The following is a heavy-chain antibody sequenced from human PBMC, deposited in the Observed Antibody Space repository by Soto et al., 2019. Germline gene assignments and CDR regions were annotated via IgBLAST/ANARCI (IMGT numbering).Heavy chain of an antibody. CDR3: AIDRAGRGYFDH. Sequence: GESLKISCKGSGYTFGVYWINWVRQMPGKGLEWMGRIDPSDSMTTYNPSFQGHVTLSVDKSITTAYLQWSSLKAADTAMYYCAIDRAGRGYFDHWGQGLLVTVSS. CDR2: IDPSDSMT. V-gene: IGHV5-10-1*01. CDR1: GYTFGVYW. J-gene: IGHJ4*02. D-gene: IGHD6-19*01.